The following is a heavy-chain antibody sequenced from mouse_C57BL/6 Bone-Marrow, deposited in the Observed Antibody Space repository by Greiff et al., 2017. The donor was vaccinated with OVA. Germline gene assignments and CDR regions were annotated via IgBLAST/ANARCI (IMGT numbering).Heavy chain of an antibody. CDR2: ISDGGSYT. Sequence: EVQLVESGGGLVKPGGSLKLSCAASGFTFSSYAMSWVRQTPEKRLEWVATISDGGSYTYYPDNVKGRFTISRDNAKNNLYLQMSHLKSEDTAMYYCARNHYGYPYYAMDYWGQGTSVTVSS. D-gene: IGHD2-2*01. CDR1: GFTFSSYA. V-gene: IGHV5-4*01. J-gene: IGHJ4*01. CDR3: ARNHYGYPYYAMDY.